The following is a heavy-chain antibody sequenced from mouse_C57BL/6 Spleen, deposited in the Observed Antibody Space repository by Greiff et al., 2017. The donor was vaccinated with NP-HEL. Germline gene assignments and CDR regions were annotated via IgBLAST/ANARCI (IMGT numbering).Heavy chain of an antibody. CDR1: GFTFSDFY. D-gene: IGHD2-5*01. CDR3: ARDAGSNYGYFDV. CDR2: RRNKAKDYTT. J-gene: IGHJ1*03. V-gene: IGHV7-1*01. Sequence: EVNVVESGGGLVQSGRSLRLSCATSGFTFSDFYMGWVRQAPGEGLEWIAARRNKAKDYTTEYSASVKGRFIVSRDTSQSILYLQMNALRAEDTAIYYCARDAGSNYGYFDVWGTGTTVTVS.